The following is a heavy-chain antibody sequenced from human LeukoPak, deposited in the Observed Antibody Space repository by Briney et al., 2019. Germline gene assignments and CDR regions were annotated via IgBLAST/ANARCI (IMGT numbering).Heavy chain of an antibody. D-gene: IGHD2-2*02. Sequence: GGSLRLSCAASGFTFSSYGMHWVRQAPGKGLEGVAFIRYDGSNKYYADSVKGRFTISRDNSKNTLYLQMNSLRAEDTAVYYCAKDVGYCSSTSCFTFDYWGQGTLVTVSS. CDR2: IRYDGSNK. CDR1: GFTFSSYG. V-gene: IGHV3-30*02. CDR3: AKDVGYCSSTSCFTFDY. J-gene: IGHJ4*02.